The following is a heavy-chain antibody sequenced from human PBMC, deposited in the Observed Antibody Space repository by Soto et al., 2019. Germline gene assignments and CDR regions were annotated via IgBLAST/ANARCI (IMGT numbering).Heavy chain of an antibody. V-gene: IGHV4-4*02. CDR3: ATLPTPIVVTLPPIPT. J-gene: IGHJ5*02. Sequence: QVQLRQSGPGLVKTSGTLSLTCAVSGGSVSSTNWWTWVRQPPGKRLEWIGEIYHSGSPTYSPSLXGXAXLXXDMSNNQFSLRLRSATAADTAVYYCATLPTPIVVTLPPIPTWGPGVQLTVSS. D-gene: IGHD2-21*02. CDR2: IYHSGSP. CDR1: GGSVSSTNW.